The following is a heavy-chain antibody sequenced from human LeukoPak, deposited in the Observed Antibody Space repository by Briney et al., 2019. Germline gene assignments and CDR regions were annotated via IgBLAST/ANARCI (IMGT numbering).Heavy chain of an antibody. CDR3: ARGGSLAAAGSDYFDY. CDR1: GYTFTSYY. J-gene: IGHJ4*02. V-gene: IGHV1-46*01. CDR2: INPSGGST. Sequence: ASVKVSCKASGYTFTSYYMHWVRQAPGQGLEWMGIINPSGGSTSYAQKFQGRVTMTRDTSTSTVYMELSSLRSEDTAEYYCARGGSLAAAGSDYFDYWGQGTLVTVSS. D-gene: IGHD6-13*01.